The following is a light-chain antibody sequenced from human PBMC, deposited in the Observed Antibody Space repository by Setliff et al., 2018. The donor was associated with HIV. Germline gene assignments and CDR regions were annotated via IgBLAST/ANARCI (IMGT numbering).Light chain of an antibody. CDR2: DAS. J-gene: IGKJ5*01. V-gene: IGKV3-11*01. Sequence: EIVLTQSPATLSLSPGERATLSCRASQSVGTYLAWYQQRPGQAPRLLLYDASNRATGIPARFSGSGSGTDFTLTISSLEPEDFAVYYCQQRSNWHPITFGQGTRLEIK. CDR3: QQRSNWHPIT. CDR1: QSVGTY.